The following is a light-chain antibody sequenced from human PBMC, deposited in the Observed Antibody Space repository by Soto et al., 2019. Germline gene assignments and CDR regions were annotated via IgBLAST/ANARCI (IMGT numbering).Light chain of an antibody. V-gene: IGKV1-5*01. CDR1: QSISDS. CDR2: DVS. Sequence: DIQMTQSPSTLSASVGDRVTITCRASQSISDSLAWYQQKPGKAPDLLISDVSNLERGVASRFSGSGYGTDFTLTINNLHPEDSATYYCQQTHAVPLTFGQGTRLEMK. CDR3: QQTHAVPLT. J-gene: IGKJ5*01.